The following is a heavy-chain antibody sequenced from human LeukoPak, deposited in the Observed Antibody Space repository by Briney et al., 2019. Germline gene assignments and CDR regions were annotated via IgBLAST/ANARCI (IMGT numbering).Heavy chain of an antibody. CDR1: GGSISSDNYY. Sequence: SETLSLTCTASGGSISSDNYYWGWIRQPPGKGREGIGSIYYSGTTYYNPSLKSRVTISVDTSKNQFSLKLSSVTAADTALYYCAKHYMGSSYNHGLDCWGQGTLVTVSS. D-gene: IGHD3-10*01. V-gene: IGHV4-39*01. CDR3: AKHYMGSSYNHGLDC. J-gene: IGHJ4*02. CDR2: IYYSGTT.